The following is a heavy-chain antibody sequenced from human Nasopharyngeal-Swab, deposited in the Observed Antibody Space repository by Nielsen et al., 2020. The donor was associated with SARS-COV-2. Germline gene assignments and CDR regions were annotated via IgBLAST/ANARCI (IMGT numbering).Heavy chain of an antibody. CDR1: GFSFSEYY. CDR3: ARVVGQLVDY. CDR2: ISSSGSIT. D-gene: IGHD6-13*01. Sequence: LSLTCAASGFSFSEYYMSWIRQAPGKGLEWISDISSSGSITHYVDSVKGRFTISRDNAKNSLYLQMNSLRAEDTAVYYCARVVGQLVDYWGQGTLVTVSS. V-gene: IGHV3-11*04. J-gene: IGHJ4*02.